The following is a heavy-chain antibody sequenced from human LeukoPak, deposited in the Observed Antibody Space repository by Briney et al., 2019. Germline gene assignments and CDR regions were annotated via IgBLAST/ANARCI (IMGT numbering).Heavy chain of an antibody. CDR2: ISSSSTI. D-gene: IGHD1-26*01. V-gene: IGHV3-48*02. Sequence: GVSLRLSCAASGFTFSSYSMNWVRQAPGEGLEWVSYISSSSTIYYADSVKGRFTISRDNAKNSLYLQMNSLRDEDTAVHYCARRAPSGSFDYWGQGTLVTVSS. J-gene: IGHJ4*02. CDR1: GFTFSSYS. CDR3: ARRAPSGSFDY.